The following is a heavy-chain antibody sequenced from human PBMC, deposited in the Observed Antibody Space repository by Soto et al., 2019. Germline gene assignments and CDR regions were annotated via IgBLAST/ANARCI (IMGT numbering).Heavy chain of an antibody. J-gene: IGHJ4*02. V-gene: IGHV3-33*01. Sequence: QVQLVESGGGVVQPGRSLRLSCAASGFTFSSYGRHWVRQAPGKGLEWVAVIWYDGSNKYYADSVKGRFTISRDNSKNTLYLQMNSLRAEDTAVYYCARSQYYDILTGDYWGQGTLVTVSS. CDR3: ARSQYYDILTGDY. D-gene: IGHD3-9*01. CDR1: GFTFSSYG. CDR2: IWYDGSNK.